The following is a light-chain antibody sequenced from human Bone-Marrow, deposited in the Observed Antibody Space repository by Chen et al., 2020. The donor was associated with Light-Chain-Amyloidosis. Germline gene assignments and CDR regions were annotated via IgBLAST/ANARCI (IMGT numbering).Light chain of an antibody. J-gene: IGLJ3*02. V-gene: IGLV3-21*02. CDR2: DDS. CDR1: NIGSTS. Sequence: SYVLTQPSSVSGAPGQTATMACGGNNIGSTSVYWYQQTPGQAPLLVVYDDSDRPSGIPERLSGSNSGNTATLTISRVEAGDEADYYCQVWDRSSDRPVFGGGTKLTVL. CDR3: QVWDRSSDRPV.